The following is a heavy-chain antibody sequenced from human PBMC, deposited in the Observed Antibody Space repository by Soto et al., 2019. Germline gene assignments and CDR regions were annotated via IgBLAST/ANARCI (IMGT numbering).Heavy chain of an antibody. Sequence: SVKVSCKASGGTFSSYTISWVRQAPGQGLEWMGRIIPILGIANYAQKFQGRVTITADKSTSTAYMELSSLRSEDTAVYYCATPRPDPYDYSWGSSKNDAFDIWGQGTMVTVSS. J-gene: IGHJ3*02. CDR3: ATPRPDPYDYSWGSSKNDAFDI. CDR2: IIPILGIA. CDR1: GGTFSSYT. V-gene: IGHV1-69*02. D-gene: IGHD3-16*01.